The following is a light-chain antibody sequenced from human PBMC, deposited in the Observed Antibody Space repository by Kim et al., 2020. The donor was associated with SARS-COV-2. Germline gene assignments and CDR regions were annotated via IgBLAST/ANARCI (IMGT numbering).Light chain of an antibody. CDR2: GAS. Sequence: EIVMTQSPATLSVSPGERATLSCRASQSVSSNLAWYQQKPGQAPRLLIYGASTRATGIPARFSGSESGTEFTLTISSLQSEDFAVYYCQQYNNWPPPITFGQGTRLEIK. J-gene: IGKJ5*01. CDR1: QSVSSN. V-gene: IGKV3-15*01. CDR3: QQYNNWPPPIT.